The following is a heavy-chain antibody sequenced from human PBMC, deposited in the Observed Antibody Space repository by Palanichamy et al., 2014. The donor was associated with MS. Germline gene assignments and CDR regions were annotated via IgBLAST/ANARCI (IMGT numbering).Heavy chain of an antibody. CDR3: ASDFPPYYYESSGHYNNVGAFEI. V-gene: IGHV3-30-3*01. CDR2: IAYDGSKA. D-gene: IGHD3-22*01. CDR1: GFTFSSYA. J-gene: IGHJ3*02. Sequence: QVQLVESGGGVVQPGRSLRLSCAASGFTFSSYAMHWVRQAPGKGLEWVGVIAYDGSKAYYADSVKGRFTISRDNSKNTVYLQVNSLRAEDTAVYYCASDFPPYYYESSGHYNNVGAFEIWGQGTMVTVSS.